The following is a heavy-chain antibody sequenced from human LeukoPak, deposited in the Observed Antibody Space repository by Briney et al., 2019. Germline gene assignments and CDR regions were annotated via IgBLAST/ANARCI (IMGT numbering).Heavy chain of an antibody. CDR2: IYHSGST. CDR3: ARYFGSGGYPFDY. Sequence: SETLSLTCAVSGYSISSGYYWGWIRQPPGKGLEWIGSIYHSGSTYYNPSLKSRVFISVDTSTNQFSLKLSSVTAADTAVYYCARYFGSGGYPFDYWGQGTLVTVSS. CDR1: GYSISSGYY. D-gene: IGHD3-10*01. J-gene: IGHJ4*02. V-gene: IGHV4-38-2*01.